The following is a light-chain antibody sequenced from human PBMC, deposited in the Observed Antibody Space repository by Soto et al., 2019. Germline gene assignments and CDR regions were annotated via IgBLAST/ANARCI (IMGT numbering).Light chain of an antibody. V-gene: IGKV3-11*01. CDR3: QQRSNWLT. CDR1: QSVSRH. CDR2: DAS. J-gene: IGKJ4*01. Sequence: EIVLTQSPATLSLSPGERATLSCRASQSVSRHLAWYQQKPGQAPRLLIYDASNRATGILARFSGSGSGTDFTLTISNLEPEDSAVYYCQQRSNWLTFGGGTKVEIK.